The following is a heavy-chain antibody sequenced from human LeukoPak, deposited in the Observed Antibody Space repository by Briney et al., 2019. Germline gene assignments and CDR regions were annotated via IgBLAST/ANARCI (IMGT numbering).Heavy chain of an antibody. J-gene: IGHJ4*02. CDR1: GGTFSNYA. D-gene: IGHD3-22*01. CDR2: IIPIFGTT. Sequence: GASVKVSCKAFGGTFSNYAISWVRQAPGQGLEWMGRIIPIFGTTNYAQKFQGRVTITTDESTSTAYMELSSLRSEDTAVYYCARGGEANYYDTSGYYLYYYWGQGTLVTVSS. CDR3: ARGGEANYYDTSGYYLYYY. V-gene: IGHV1-69*05.